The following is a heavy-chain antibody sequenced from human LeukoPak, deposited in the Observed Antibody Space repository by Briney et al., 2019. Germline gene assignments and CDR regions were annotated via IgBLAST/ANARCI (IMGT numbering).Heavy chain of an antibody. Sequence: SETLSLTCTVSGGSISSGDYYWSWIRQPPGKALEWIGYIYYGGSTYYNPSLKSRVTISVDTSKNQFSLKLSFVTAADTAVYYCARQHDSYHYYYVDVWGKGTTVTVSS. D-gene: IGHD6-13*01. CDR1: GGSISSGDYY. CDR2: IYYGGST. J-gene: IGHJ6*03. V-gene: IGHV4-30-4*08. CDR3: ARQHDSYHYYYVDV.